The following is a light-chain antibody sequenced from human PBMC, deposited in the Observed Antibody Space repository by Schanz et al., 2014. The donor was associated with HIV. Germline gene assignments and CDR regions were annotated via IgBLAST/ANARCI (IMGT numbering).Light chain of an antibody. Sequence: EIVLMQSPGTLSLSPGERATLSCRASQSVSSTYLAWYQQKPGQAPRLLIYGASSRATGIPDRFSGSGSGTDFTLTISGLEPEDFAVYYCQQYGDSAITFGQGTRLEI. CDR2: GAS. CDR1: QSVSSTY. J-gene: IGKJ5*01. V-gene: IGKV3-20*01. CDR3: QQYGDSAIT.